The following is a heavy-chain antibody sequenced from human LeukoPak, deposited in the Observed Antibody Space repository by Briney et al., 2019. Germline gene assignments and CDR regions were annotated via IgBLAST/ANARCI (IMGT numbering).Heavy chain of an antibody. D-gene: IGHD2-2*01. Sequence: GGSLRLSCAASGFTFSSYSMNWVRQAPGKGLEWVSSISSSSSYIYYADSVKGRFTISRDNAKNSLYLQMNSLRAEDTAVYYCAKNLVGRNCSSPGCPPTAYFASGGKGTLVTVS. J-gene: IGHJ4*02. CDR1: GFTFSSYS. CDR2: ISSSSSYI. CDR3: AKNLVGRNCSSPGCPPTAYFAS. V-gene: IGHV3-21*01.